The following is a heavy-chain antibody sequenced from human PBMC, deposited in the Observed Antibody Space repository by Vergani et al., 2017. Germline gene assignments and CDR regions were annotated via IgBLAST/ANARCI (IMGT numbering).Heavy chain of an antibody. D-gene: IGHD3-22*01. V-gene: IGHV3-30*04. CDR1: AFTFTSYS. Sequence: QALLVGSGGGVVQPGRSLRLHCVASAFTFTSYSIHWVRQAPGKGLEWVAFISYDGTNKYYADSVKGRFTISRDNSKNTVSLQMNSLRTEDSAIYYCARELYYDSSSYVGGPYYFDYWGQGTLVTVSS. J-gene: IGHJ4*02. CDR2: ISYDGTNK. CDR3: ARELYYDSSSYVGGPYYFDY.